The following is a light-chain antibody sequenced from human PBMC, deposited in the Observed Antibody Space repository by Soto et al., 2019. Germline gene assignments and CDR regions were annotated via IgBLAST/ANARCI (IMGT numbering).Light chain of an antibody. CDR1: SSDIGSYDL. Sequence: QSVLTQPASVSGSPGQSITISCTGTSSDIGSYDLVSWYQQHPGTAPKLIIYEVTKRPSGVSTRFSGSKSGNTASLTISGLQAVDEADYYCAAWDDSLNGYVFGTGTKVTVL. CDR2: EVT. J-gene: IGLJ1*01. V-gene: IGLV2-23*02. CDR3: AAWDDSLNGYV.